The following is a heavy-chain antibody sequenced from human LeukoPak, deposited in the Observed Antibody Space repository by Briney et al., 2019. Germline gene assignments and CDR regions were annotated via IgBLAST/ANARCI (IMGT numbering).Heavy chain of an antibody. D-gene: IGHD6-13*01. CDR2: IKQDESEK. J-gene: IGHJ6*02. Sequence: GGSLRLSCAASGFTFSNFWMSWVRRAPGKGLEWVANIKQDESEKYYVDSVKGRFTISRDNAKNSLYLQMNTLRAEDTAVYYCAREGYSSSWTNYYYYGMDVWGQGTTVTVSS. V-gene: IGHV3-7*01. CDR1: GFTFSNFW. CDR3: AREGYSSSWTNYYYYGMDV.